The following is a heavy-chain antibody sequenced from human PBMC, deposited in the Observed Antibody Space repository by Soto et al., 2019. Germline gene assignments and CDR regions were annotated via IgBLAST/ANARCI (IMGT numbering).Heavy chain of an antibody. CDR3: AREGLTGTIGLYYYYALDV. V-gene: IGHV4-30-2*01. D-gene: IGHD1-7*01. CDR2: SYHSGGA. Sequence: SETLSLTCTVSGDSISSGGYSWNWIRQPPGKGLEWIGYSYHSGGADYNPSLKSRVTISVDTSKNQFSLKLSSVTAADTAVYYCAREGLTGTIGLYYYYALDVWGQGTTVTVSS. CDR1: GDSISSGGYS. J-gene: IGHJ6*02.